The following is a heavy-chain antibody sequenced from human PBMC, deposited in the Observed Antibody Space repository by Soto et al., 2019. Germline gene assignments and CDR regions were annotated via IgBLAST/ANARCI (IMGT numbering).Heavy chain of an antibody. CDR2: IKSKTDDGTT. J-gene: IGHJ4*02. D-gene: IGHD4-17*01. Sequence: EAQLVESGGGLVKPGGSLRLSCAASGFSFSNAWMSWVRQAPGKGLEWVGRIKSKTDDGTTDYAAPVKGRFTISRDDSKNTLYLQVNSLKTEDTAVYYCTTDHYGGPFDCWGQGTLVTVSS. CDR1: GFSFSNAW. CDR3: TTDHYGGPFDC. V-gene: IGHV3-15*01.